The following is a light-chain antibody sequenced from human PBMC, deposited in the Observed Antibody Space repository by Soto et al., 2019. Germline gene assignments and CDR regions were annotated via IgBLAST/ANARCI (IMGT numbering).Light chain of an antibody. CDR1: SSDVGGYDY. J-gene: IGLJ2*01. Sequence: QSALTQPASVSGSPGQSITISCTGTSSDVGGYDYVSWYQQHPGKAPKLMISEVSDRPSGVSNRFSGSKSFNTASLTISGLQAEDEADYYCSSYTSSTAVVFVGGTQLTVL. V-gene: IGLV2-14*01. CDR2: EVS. CDR3: SSYTSSTAVV.